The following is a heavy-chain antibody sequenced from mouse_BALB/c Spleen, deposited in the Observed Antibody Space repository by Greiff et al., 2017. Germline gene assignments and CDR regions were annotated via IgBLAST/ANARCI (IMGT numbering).Heavy chain of an antibody. Sequence: EVQRVESGGGLVKPGGSLKLSCAASGFTFSSYAMSWVRQTPEKRLEWVASISSGGSTYYPDSVKGRFTISRDNARNILYLQMSSLRSEDTAMYYCARRAGTFDYWGQGTTLTVSS. V-gene: IGHV5-6-5*01. CDR3: ARRAGTFDY. D-gene: IGHD4-1*01. CDR1: GFTFSSYA. J-gene: IGHJ2*01. CDR2: ISSGGST.